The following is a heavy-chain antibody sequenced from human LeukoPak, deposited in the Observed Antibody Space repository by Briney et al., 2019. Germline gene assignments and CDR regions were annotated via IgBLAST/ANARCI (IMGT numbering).Heavy chain of an antibody. CDR2: ISNTGSVI. J-gene: IGHJ1*01. Sequence: GGSLRLSCAASGSTFRSHTMNWVRQAPGKGLEWITYISNTGSVIYYADSVKGRFTISRDNSKNTLYLQMNSLRADDTAVYYCARALSQQLIRYSQDWGQGTLVTVSS. V-gene: IGHV3-48*01. CDR1: GSTFRSHT. D-gene: IGHD1-1*01. CDR3: ARALSQQLIRYSQD.